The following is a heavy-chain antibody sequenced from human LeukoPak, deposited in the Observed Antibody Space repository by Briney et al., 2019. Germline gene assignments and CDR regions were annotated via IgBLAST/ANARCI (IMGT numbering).Heavy chain of an antibody. Sequence: PSETLSLTCAVYGASFSSYYWSWIRQPPGKGLEWNGEINHSGSTNYNLSPKSRVTISADTSKNQFSLKLSSVTAADTAVYYCARVQAAGDGYYFDFWGQGTLVTVSS. J-gene: IGHJ4*02. CDR2: INHSGST. CDR1: GASFSSYY. V-gene: IGHV4-34*01. D-gene: IGHD7-27*01. CDR3: ARVQAAGDGYYFDF.